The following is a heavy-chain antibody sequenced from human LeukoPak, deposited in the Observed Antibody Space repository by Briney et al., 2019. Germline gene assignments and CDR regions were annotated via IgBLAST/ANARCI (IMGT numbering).Heavy chain of an antibody. D-gene: IGHD3-16*01. Sequence: GGSLRLSCAASGFTFSSYAMSWVRQAPGKGLEWVSAISGSGGSTYYADSVKGRFTISRDNSKNTLYLQMNSLRAEDTAVYYCAILPTSHYYYYYMDVWGKGTTVTVSS. CDR3: AILPTSHYYYYYMDV. CDR1: GFTFSSYA. J-gene: IGHJ6*03. CDR2: ISGSGGST. V-gene: IGHV3-23*01.